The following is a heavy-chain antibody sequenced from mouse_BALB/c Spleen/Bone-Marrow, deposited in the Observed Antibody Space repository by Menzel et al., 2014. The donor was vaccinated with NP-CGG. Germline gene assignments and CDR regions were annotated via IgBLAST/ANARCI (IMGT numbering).Heavy chain of an antibody. Sequence: QVQLQQSGPGLVQPSQSLSITCTVSGFSLTSYGVHWVHQSPGKGLEWLGVIWRGGSTDYNAAFMSRLSITKDNSKSQVFFKMNSLQADDTAIYYCAKNWGYGYAMDYWGQGTSVTGSS. CDR2: IWRGGST. CDR1: GFSLTSYG. CDR3: AKNWGYGYAMDY. D-gene: IGHD3-1*01. V-gene: IGHV2-5*01. J-gene: IGHJ4*01.